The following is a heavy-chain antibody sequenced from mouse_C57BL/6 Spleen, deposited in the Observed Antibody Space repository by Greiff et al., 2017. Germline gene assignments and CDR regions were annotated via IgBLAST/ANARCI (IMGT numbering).Heavy chain of an antibody. D-gene: IGHD1-1*01. Sequence: QVQLQQSGPELVKPGASVKISCKASGYAFSSSWMNWVKQRPGKGLEWIGRIYPGDGDTNYNGKFKGKATLTADKSSSTAYMQLSSLTSEDSAVYFCARSHYGSNYHFDYWGQGTTLTVSS. CDR2: IYPGDGDT. CDR1: GYAFSSSW. V-gene: IGHV1-82*01. J-gene: IGHJ2*01. CDR3: ARSHYGSNYHFDY.